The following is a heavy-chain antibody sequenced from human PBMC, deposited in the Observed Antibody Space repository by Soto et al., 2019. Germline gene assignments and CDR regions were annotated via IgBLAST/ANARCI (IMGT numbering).Heavy chain of an antibody. J-gene: IGHJ5*02. Sequence: GGSLRLSCAASGFSFSSYAMSWVRQAPGKGLEWVSAISGSGGSTYYADSVKGRFTISRDNSKNTLYLQMNSLRAEDTAVYYCAKDSDIVVVPAAMLSLFDPWGQGTLVTVSS. D-gene: IGHD2-2*01. V-gene: IGHV3-23*01. CDR1: GFSFSSYA. CDR2: ISGSGGST. CDR3: AKDSDIVVVPAAMLSLFDP.